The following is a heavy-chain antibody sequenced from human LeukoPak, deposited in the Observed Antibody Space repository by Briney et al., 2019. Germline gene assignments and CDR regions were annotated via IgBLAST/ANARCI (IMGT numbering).Heavy chain of an antibody. CDR2: IYYSGST. CDR3: ARERANGFDP. CDR1: GGSISSSSYY. V-gene: IGHV4-39*07. J-gene: IGHJ5*02. Sequence: SETLSLTCTVSGGSISSSSYYWGWIRQPPGKGLEWIGSIYYSGSTYYNPSLKSRVTISVDTSKNQFSLKLSSVTAADTAVYYCARERANGFDPWGQGTLVTVSS.